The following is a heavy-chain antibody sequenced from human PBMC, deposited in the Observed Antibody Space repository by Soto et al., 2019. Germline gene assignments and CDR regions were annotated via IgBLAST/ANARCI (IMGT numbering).Heavy chain of an antibody. CDR2: IYHSGST. J-gene: IGHJ4*02. CDR1: GYSISSGYY. CDR3: ARYPEYGGPVFDY. D-gene: IGHD4-17*01. V-gene: IGHV4-38-2*01. Sequence: SENLSLTCAVSGYSISSGYYWGWIRQPPGKGLEWIGSIYHSGSTYYNPSLKSRVTISVDTSKNQFSLKLSSVTAADTAVYYCARYPEYGGPVFDYRGQGSPVTVSS.